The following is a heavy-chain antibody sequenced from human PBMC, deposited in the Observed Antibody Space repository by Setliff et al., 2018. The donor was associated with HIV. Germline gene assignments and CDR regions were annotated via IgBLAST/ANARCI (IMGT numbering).Heavy chain of an antibody. CDR1: GGSINSGSYY. CDR3: ARRMAAGTFDY. V-gene: IGHV4-61*02. CDR2: IYTSGST. Sequence: SETLSLTCTVSGGSINSGSYYWSWIRQPAGKGLEWIGRIYTSGSTNYSPSLKSRVTVSFDTSKNQFSLKLSSVTAADTAMYYCARRMAAGTFDYWGQGTLVTVSS. J-gene: IGHJ4*02. D-gene: IGHD6-13*01.